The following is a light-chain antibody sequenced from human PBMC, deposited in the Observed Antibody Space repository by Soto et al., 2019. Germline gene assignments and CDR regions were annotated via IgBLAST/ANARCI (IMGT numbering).Light chain of an antibody. V-gene: IGLV2-14*03. CDR3: SSYTSSITRL. CDR1: SSDIGGYNY. CDR2: DVS. J-gene: IGLJ2*01. Sequence: QSALTQPASVFGSPGQSITISCNGSSSDIGGYNYVSWYQQHPGKVPKLLIFDVSDRPSGISSRFSGSKSGNTASLTISGLQPEDEADYYCSSYTSSITRLFGGGTKLTVL.